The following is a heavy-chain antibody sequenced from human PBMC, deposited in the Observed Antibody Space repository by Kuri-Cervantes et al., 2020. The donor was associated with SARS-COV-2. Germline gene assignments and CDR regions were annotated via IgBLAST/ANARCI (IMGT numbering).Heavy chain of an antibody. V-gene: IGHV3-30*18. CDR3: AKDLGVPAAIEMFYYYYGMDV. CDR2: ISYDGSNK. D-gene: IGHD2-2*01. Sequence: GESLKISCAASGFTFSSYGMHWVRQAPGKGLEWVAVISYDGSNKYYADSVKGRFTISRDNSKNTLYLQMNSLRAEDTAVYYCAKDLGVPAAIEMFYYYYGMDVWGQGTTATVSS. CDR1: GFTFSSYG. J-gene: IGHJ6*02.